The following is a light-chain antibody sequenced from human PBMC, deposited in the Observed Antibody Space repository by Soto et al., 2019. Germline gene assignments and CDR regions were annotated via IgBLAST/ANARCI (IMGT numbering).Light chain of an antibody. Sequence: DIQMTQSPSSLSASVGDRDTITCRASQSISSYLNWYQQKPGKAPKLLIYDASILQSGVPSRFSGSGSGTDFTLTISSLQPEDFATYYCQQRYSTPPTFGQGTKVEIK. CDR3: QQRYSTPPT. CDR2: DAS. V-gene: IGKV1-39*01. CDR1: QSISSY. J-gene: IGKJ1*01.